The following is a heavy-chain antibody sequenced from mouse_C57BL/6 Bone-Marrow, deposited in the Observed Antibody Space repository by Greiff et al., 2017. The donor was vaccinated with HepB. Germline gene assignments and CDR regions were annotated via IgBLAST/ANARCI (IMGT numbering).Heavy chain of an antibody. Sequence: EVKLQESEGGLVQPGSSMKLSCTASGFTFSDYYMAWVRQVPEKGLEWVANINYDGSSTYYLDSLKSRFIISRDNAKNILYLQMSSLKSEDTATYYCARDPPYYYGSSWYFDVWGTGTTVTVSS. D-gene: IGHD1-1*01. CDR1: GFTFSDYY. CDR3: ARDPPYYYGSSWYFDV. J-gene: IGHJ1*03. V-gene: IGHV5-16*01. CDR2: INYDGSST.